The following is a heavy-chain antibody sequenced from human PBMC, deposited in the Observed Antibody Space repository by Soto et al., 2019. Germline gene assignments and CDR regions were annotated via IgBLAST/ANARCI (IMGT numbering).Heavy chain of an antibody. D-gene: IGHD4-4*01. CDR1: GGSISSGGYY. V-gene: IGHV4-31*03. CDR2: IYYSGST. J-gene: IGHJ5*02. CDR3: ARYSRFRFDP. Sequence: SETLSLTCTVSGGSISSGGYYWSWTRQHPGKGLEWIGYIYYSGSTYHNPSLKSRVTIAVDTSKNQFSLKLSSVTAADTAVYYCARYSRFRFDPWGQGTLVTVSS.